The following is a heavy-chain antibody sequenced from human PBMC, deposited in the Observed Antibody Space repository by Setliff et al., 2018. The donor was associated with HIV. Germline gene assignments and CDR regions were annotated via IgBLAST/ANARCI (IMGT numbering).Heavy chain of an antibody. J-gene: IGHJ4*02. V-gene: IGHV1-3*01. D-gene: IGHD3-16*01. Sequence: ASVKVSCKSSGYTFSSSHDLHWVRQVPGQGLEWMGWINLVTGKTVYLQKFQGRATIIRDTSASTASTAYVEMSSLSSEDTAVYYCANGGSGGQFDYWGQGTLVTVSS. CDR2: INLVTGKT. CDR3: ANGGSGGQFDY. CDR1: GYTFSSSHD.